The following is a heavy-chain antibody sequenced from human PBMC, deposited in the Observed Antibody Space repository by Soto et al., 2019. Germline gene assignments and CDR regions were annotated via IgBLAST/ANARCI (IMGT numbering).Heavy chain of an antibody. CDR3: ARGRRRCHYPTYCYYMGMDV. D-gene: IGHD1-26*01. CDR2: IYYSGST. V-gene: IGHV4-61*01. J-gene: IGHJ6*04. CDR1: GGSVSSGSYY. Sequence: PWETLSLTCTVSGGSVSSGSYYWIWLRPPPGKGLEWNGYIYYSGSTNYNPSRKSRVTISVDTSKNSFSLRLVSVTATATSECYCARGRRRCHYPTYCYYMGMDVWGKGKTVTAPQ.